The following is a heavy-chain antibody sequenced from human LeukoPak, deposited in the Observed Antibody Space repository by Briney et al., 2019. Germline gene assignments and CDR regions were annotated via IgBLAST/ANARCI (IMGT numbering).Heavy chain of an antibody. V-gene: IGHV4-4*09. CDR3: TRGFLRIDY. CDR2: IYTSGNT. CDR1: GGSISNYF. J-gene: IGHJ4*02. Sequence: PSETLSLTCTVSGGSISNYFWTWIRQPPGKGLEWIGYIYTSGNTNYNPSLESRVTMSVDTSKNQFSLRLNSVTAADTAVYYCTRGFLRIDYCGQGTLVTVSS.